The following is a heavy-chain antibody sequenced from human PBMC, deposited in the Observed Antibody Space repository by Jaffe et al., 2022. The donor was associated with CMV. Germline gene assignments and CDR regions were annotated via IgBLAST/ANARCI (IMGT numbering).Heavy chain of an antibody. V-gene: IGHV3-48*03. Sequence: EVQLVESGGGLVQPGGSLRLSCAASGFTFSSYEMNWVRQAPGKGLEWVSYISSSGSTIYYADSVKGRFTISRDNAKNSLYLQMNSLRAEDTAVYYCARRGRVTTSWYYYYYMDVWGKGTTVTVSS. CDR3: ARRGRVTTSWYYYYYMDV. CDR1: GFTFSSYE. CDR2: ISSSGSTI. J-gene: IGHJ6*03. D-gene: IGHD4-4*01.